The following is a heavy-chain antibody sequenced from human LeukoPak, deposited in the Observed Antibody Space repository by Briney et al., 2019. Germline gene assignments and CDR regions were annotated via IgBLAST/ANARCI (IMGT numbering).Heavy chain of an antibody. D-gene: IGHD4-23*01. J-gene: IGHJ5*02. CDR1: GGSISDHY. CDR2: IHYSGST. Sequence: SETLSLTCTVSGGSISDHYWSWIRQPPGKGLEYLGYIHYSGSTDSSPSLKSRVTISVDTSKNQFSLRLSSVTAADTAVYYCARQGANYGGNWFDPWGQGTLVTVSS. V-gene: IGHV4-59*11. CDR3: ARQGANYGGNWFDP.